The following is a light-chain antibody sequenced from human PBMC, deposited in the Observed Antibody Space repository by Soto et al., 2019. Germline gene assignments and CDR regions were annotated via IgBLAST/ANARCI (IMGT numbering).Light chain of an antibody. CDR3: QQYGSSLLT. Sequence: EIVLTQSPGTLSLSPGERATLSCRASQSVSSNYLAWYQQKPGQAPRLLIYGASSRATVIPDRFSGSGSGTDFTLIISRLEPEDFTVYYCQQYGSSLLTFGXGTKVDIK. V-gene: IGKV3-20*01. CDR2: GAS. J-gene: IGKJ4*01. CDR1: QSVSSNY.